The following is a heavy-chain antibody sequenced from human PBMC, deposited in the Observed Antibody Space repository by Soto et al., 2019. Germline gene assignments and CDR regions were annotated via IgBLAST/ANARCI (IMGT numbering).Heavy chain of an antibody. J-gene: IGHJ6*02. D-gene: IGHD6-13*01. CDR3: AKDYSSSPSEENTYYYYGMDV. CDR2: ISGSGGST. Sequence: PGGSLRLSCAASGFTFSSYAMSWVRRAPGKGLEWVSAISGSGGSTYYADSVKGQFTISRDNSKNTLYLQMNSLRAEDTAVYYCAKDYSSSPSEENTYYYYGMDVWGQGTTVTVSS. V-gene: IGHV3-23*01. CDR1: GFTFSSYA.